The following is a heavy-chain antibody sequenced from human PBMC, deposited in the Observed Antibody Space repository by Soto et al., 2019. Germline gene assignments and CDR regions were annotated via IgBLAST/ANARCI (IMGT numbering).Heavy chain of an antibody. V-gene: IGHV2-5*02. J-gene: IGHJ4*02. CDR2: IYWDDDK. CDR1: GFSLSTSGVG. CDR3: AHGSAAGLIWRRIAVAGTAFSFVY. Sequence: SGPTLVKPTQTLTLTCTFSGFSLSTSGVGVGWIRQPPGKALEWLALIYWDDDKRYSPSLKSRLTITQDTSKSQVVLTRTNMDPVDTATYYCAHGSAAGLIWRRIAVAGTAFSFVYWGQGTLVTVSS. D-gene: IGHD6-19*01.